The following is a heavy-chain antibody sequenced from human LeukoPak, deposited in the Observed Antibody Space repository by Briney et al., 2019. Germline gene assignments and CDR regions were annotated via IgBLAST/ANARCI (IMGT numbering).Heavy chain of an antibody. CDR3: AKESSPTGDAFDY. J-gene: IGHJ4*02. V-gene: IGHV3-9*01. CDR1: GFTFDDYA. CDR2: ISWNSGSI. Sequence: PGRSLRLSCAASGFTFDDYAMHWVRQAPGKGLEWVSGISWNSGSIGYADSVKGRFTISRDNAKNSLYLQMNSLRAEDTALYYYAKESSPTGDAFDYWGQGTLVTVSS.